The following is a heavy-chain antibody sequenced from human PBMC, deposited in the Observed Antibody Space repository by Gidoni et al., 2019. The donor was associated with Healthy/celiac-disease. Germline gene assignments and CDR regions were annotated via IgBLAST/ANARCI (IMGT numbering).Heavy chain of an antibody. CDR1: GFTLDDYT. Sequence: EVQLVESGGVVVQPGGSLRLSCAASGFTLDDYTMHWVRQAPGKGLEWVSLISWDGGSTYYADSVKGRFTISRDNSKNSLYLQMNSLRTEDTALYYCAKDSPDSSGWTGWFDPWGQGTLVTVSS. D-gene: IGHD6-19*01. J-gene: IGHJ5*02. CDR3: AKDSPDSSGWTGWFDP. CDR2: ISWDGGST. V-gene: IGHV3-43*01.